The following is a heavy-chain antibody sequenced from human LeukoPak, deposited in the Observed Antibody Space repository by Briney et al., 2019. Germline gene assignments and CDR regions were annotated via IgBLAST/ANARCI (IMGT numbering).Heavy chain of an antibody. V-gene: IGHV3-21*01. CDR1: GFTFSSYS. J-gene: IGHJ4*02. CDR3: ARDRYSSSDFDY. Sequence: KPGGSLKLSCAASGFTFSSYSMNWVRQAPGRGLEWVSSISSSSSYIYYADSVKGRFTISRDNAKNSLYLQMNSLRAEDTAVYYCARDRYSSSDFDYWGQGTLVTVSS. CDR2: ISSSSSYI. D-gene: IGHD6-6*01.